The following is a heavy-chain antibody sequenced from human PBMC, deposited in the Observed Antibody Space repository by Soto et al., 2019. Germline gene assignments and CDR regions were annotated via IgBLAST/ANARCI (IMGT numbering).Heavy chain of an antibody. CDR3: ARDLEGVP. CDR2: IYYSGST. J-gene: IGHJ5*02. Sequence: SETLSLTCAVFGGSISSYYWSWIRQPPGKGLEWIGYIYYSGSTNYNPSLKSRVTISVDTSKNQFSLKLSSVSAADTAVYYCARDLEGVPWGQGTLVTVSS. CDR1: GGSISSYY. V-gene: IGHV4-59*01.